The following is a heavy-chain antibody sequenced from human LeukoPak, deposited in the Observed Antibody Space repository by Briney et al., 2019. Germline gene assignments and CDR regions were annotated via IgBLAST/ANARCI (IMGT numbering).Heavy chain of an antibody. V-gene: IGHV3-33*05. J-gene: IGHJ4*02. CDR3: ARGPRYYYDSSGQFDY. CDR2: ISDDGTTR. D-gene: IGHD3-22*01. Sequence: GGSLRLSCAPSGFIFSSFGMHWVRQAPGQGLEWVAVISDDGTTRYYADSVKGRFTISRDNAKNTLYLQMNSLRAEDTAVYYCARGPRYYYDSSGQFDYWGQGTLVTVSS. CDR1: GFIFSSFG.